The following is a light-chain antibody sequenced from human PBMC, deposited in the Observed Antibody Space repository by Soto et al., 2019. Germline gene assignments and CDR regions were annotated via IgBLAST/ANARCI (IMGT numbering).Light chain of an antibody. J-gene: IGKJ1*01. Sequence: DIQMTQSPSTLSGSVGDRVTITCRASQTISSWLAWYQQKPGKAPKLLIYKASTLKSGVPSRFSGSGSGTEFTLTISSLQPDDFATYDCQHYNSYSEAFGLGSKVELK. CDR1: QTISSW. CDR2: KAS. V-gene: IGKV1-5*03. CDR3: QHYNSYSEA.